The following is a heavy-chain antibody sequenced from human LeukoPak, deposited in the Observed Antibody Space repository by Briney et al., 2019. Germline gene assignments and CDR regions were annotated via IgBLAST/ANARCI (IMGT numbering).Heavy chain of an antibody. V-gene: IGHV3-23*01. CDR3: AKEHIVVVPAAAPPFDY. D-gene: IGHD2-2*01. Sequence: GGSLRLSCAASGFTFSSYAMSWVRQAPGKGLEWVSAISSSGGSTYYADSVKGRFTISRDNSKNTLYLQMNSLRAEDTAVYYCAKEHIVVVPAAAPPFDYWGQGTLVTVSS. CDR1: GFTFSSYA. J-gene: IGHJ4*02. CDR2: ISSSGGST.